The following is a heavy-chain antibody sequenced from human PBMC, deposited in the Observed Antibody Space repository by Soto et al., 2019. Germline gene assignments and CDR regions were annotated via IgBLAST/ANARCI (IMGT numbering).Heavy chain of an antibody. J-gene: IGHJ5*02. CDR1: GGSINTADYY. CDR2: IYHDGSA. Sequence: QVRLQESGPGLVKPSQTLSLTCTVSGGSINTADYYWSWIRQSPGKGLEWIVNIYHDGSAYFNPSFKIRPSALIDTSRDVFSLNLASVTAADTGVYYCARRFRDTDQYYKWFDPWGQGTLVTVSS. CDR3: ARRFRDTDQYYKWFDP. D-gene: IGHD3-10*01. V-gene: IGHV4-30-4*01.